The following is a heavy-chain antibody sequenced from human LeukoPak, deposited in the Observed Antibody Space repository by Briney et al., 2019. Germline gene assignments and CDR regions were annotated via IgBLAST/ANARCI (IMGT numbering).Heavy chain of an antibody. CDR3: ASLGYCSGGSCYSGVGY. V-gene: IGHV3-21*01. CDR2: ISSSSSYI. CDR1: GFTFSSYS. D-gene: IGHD2-15*01. Sequence: GGSLRLSCAASGFTFSSYSMNWVRQAPGKGLEWVSSISSSSSYIYYADSVKGRFTISRVNAKNSLYLQMNSLRAEDTAVYYCASLGYCSGGSCYSGVGYWGQGTLVTVSS. J-gene: IGHJ4*02.